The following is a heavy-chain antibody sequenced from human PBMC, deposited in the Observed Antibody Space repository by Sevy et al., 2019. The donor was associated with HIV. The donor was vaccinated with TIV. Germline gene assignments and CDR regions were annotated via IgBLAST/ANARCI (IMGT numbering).Heavy chain of an antibody. D-gene: IGHD3-3*01. CDR2: IYHSGSA. CDR1: GSSINTGTYY. J-gene: IGHJ3*02. V-gene: IGHV4-30-4*01. CDR3: ARTTIFGLVFTYSGPWFDACDM. Sequence: SETLSLTCSVSGSSINTGTYYWSWIRQPPGKGREWIGFIYHSGSAYYNPSLKSRGRLSIDTSKNTFSLNLNSRTAADTVVYYGARTTIFGLVFTYSGPWFDACDMGGQWTTVTVSS.